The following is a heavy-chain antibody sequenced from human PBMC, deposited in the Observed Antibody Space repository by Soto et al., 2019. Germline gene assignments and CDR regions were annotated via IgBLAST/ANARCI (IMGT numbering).Heavy chain of an antibody. CDR3: ARVIAIPRASGMDV. V-gene: IGHV1-18*01. D-gene: IGHD2-21*01. J-gene: IGHJ6*02. CDR1: GYTFTSYG. Sequence: QVQLVQSGAEVKKPGASVKVSCKASGYTFTSYGISWVRQAPGQGLEWMGWISAYNGNTNYAQKLQGRVTMTTDTPPRTAYMELRSLRSGDTAVYYCARVIAIPRASGMDVWGQGTTVTVSS. CDR2: ISAYNGNT.